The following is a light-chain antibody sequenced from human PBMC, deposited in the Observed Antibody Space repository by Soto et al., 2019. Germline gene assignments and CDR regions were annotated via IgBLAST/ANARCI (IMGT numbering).Light chain of an antibody. CDR1: SGSVSTSSY. Sequence: QTVVTQEPSFSVSPGGTITLTCGLTSGSVSTSSYPSWYQQTPGQAPRTLIYSTNTRSSAVPDRFSSSILGNKAALTITGAQADDESDYYCALSLPRGVWEFGGGTKLTVL. J-gene: IGLJ3*02. CDR2: STN. CDR3: ALSLPRGVWE. V-gene: IGLV8-61*01.